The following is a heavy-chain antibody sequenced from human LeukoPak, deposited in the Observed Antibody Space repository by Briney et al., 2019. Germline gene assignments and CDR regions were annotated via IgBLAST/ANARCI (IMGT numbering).Heavy chain of an antibody. CDR2: IYTSGST. Sequence: SETLSLTCTVSGGSISSYYWSWIRQPAEKGLEWIGRIYTSGSTNYNPSLTSRVTISVDTSKNQFSLKLSSVTAADTAVYYCARGRGYSYGYCWFDPWGQGTLVTVSS. CDR3: ARGRGYSYGYCWFDP. V-gene: IGHV4-4*07. CDR1: GGSISSYY. J-gene: IGHJ5*02. D-gene: IGHD5-18*01.